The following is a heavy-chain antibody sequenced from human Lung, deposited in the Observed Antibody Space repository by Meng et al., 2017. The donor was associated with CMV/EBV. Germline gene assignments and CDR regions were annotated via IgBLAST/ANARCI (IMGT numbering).Heavy chain of an antibody. CDR1: GFSFSSYW. D-gene: IGHD2-8*01. Sequence: ESGGGLVVPWESLRLSCVASGFSFSSYWMHWVRQSPGKGLVWVARINSGGTTTTYADSVKGRFTISRDNAKNTLYLQMNSLRGEDTAVYYCARDVMGWFDPWGQGALVTVSS. J-gene: IGHJ5*02. CDR2: INSGGTTT. CDR3: ARDVMGWFDP. V-gene: IGHV3-74*01.